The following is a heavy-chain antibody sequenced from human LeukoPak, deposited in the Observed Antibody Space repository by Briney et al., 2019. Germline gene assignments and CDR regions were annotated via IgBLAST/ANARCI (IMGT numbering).Heavy chain of an antibody. V-gene: IGHV3-21*01. CDR2: ISGTGSHI. J-gene: IGHJ5*01. CDR3: VRGPGAPRGWFDS. Sequence: GGSLRLSCEASGFTFSVYSMNWVRQAPGKGLEWVSSISGTGSHIYSADSMKGRFIISRDNAKNSLYLQMNSLRAEDTAVYYCVRGPGAPRGWFDSWGQGTLVTVSS. D-gene: IGHD7-27*01. CDR1: GFTFSVYS.